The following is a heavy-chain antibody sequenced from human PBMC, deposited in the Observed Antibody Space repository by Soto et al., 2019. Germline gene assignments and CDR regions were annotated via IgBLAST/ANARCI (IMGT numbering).Heavy chain of an antibody. CDR1: GYTFTSYY. J-gene: IGHJ6*02. CDR2: INPSGGST. Sequence: QVQLVQSGAEVKKPGASVKVSCKASGYTFTSYYMHWVRQAPGQGLEWMGIINPSGGSTSYAQKCQGRVTMTRDTSTSTVYMELSSLRSEDTAVYYCARDLPSYDSSGYYDYYGMDVWGQGTTVTVSS. CDR3: ARDLPSYDSSGYYDYYGMDV. V-gene: IGHV1-46*01. D-gene: IGHD3-22*01.